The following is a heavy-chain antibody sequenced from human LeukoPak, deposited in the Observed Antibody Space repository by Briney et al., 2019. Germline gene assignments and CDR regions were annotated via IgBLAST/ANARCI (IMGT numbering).Heavy chain of an antibody. CDR2: IYYSGST. D-gene: IGHD3-16*01. Sequence: SETLSLTCTVSGGSISSYYWSWIRQPPGKGLEWIGYIYYSGSTNYNPSLKSRVTISVDTSKNQFSLNLSSVTATDTAVYYCARLGDRDAFDIWGQGTMVTVSS. J-gene: IGHJ3*02. CDR3: ARLGDRDAFDI. V-gene: IGHV4-59*08. CDR1: GGSISSYY.